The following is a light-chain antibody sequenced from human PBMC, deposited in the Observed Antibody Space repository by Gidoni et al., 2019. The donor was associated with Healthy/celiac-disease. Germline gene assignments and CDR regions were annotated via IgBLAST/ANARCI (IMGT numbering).Light chain of an antibody. J-gene: IGKJ4*01. CDR1: QSIRSY. CDR3: QQSCSTPFT. Sequence: DIQVTESPSSLSASVGDRVTITCRASQSIRSYLNWYQQQAGKAPKLLIYAASSLQSGVPPRFSGSASATDFTPTISRLQPEYFATYYCQQSCSTPFTFGGGTKVEIK. CDR2: AAS. V-gene: IGKV1-39*01.